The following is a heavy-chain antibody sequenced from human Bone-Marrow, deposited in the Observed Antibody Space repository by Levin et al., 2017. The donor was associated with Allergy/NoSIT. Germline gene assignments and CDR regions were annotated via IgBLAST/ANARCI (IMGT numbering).Heavy chain of an antibody. Sequence: PGGSLRLSCGVSGFTITTYWMTWVRQAPGKGLEWVANVNSNEREKFYVDSVQGRFTISRDNAKNSLFLQMDSLKAEDTAVYYCVRARFCTSGSCWIDYWGQGTLVTVSS. V-gene: IGHV3-7*04. CDR1: GFTITTYW. D-gene: IGHD2-15*01. CDR3: VRARFCTSGSCWIDY. CDR2: VNSNEREK. J-gene: IGHJ4*02.